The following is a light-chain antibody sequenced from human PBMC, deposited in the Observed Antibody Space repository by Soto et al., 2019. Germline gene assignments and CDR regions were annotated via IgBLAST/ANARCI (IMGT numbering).Light chain of an antibody. CDR3: QQFATSPRT. CDR1: QSVAISQ. V-gene: IGKV3-20*01. CDR2: GAS. J-gene: IGKJ1*01. Sequence: EIVLTQSPGTLSLSPRERATLFCSASQSVAISQLAWYQQKPGQAPRLLIGASRSATGIPDRFSASGSGTDFTLTISILEPEYFAVYYCQQFATSPRTFGRGTTVEIK.